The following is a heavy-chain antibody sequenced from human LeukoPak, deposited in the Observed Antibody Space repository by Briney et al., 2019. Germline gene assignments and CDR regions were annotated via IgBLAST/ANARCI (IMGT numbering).Heavy chain of an antibody. Sequence: GGSLRLSCAASGFTFSSYSMNWVRQAPGKGLEWVSSISSSSSYIYYADSVKGRFTISRDNAKNSLYLQMNSLRAEDTAVYYCASGKYSSSSFDYWGQGTLVTVSS. J-gene: IGHJ4*02. CDR2: ISSSSSYI. CDR1: GFTFSSYS. CDR3: ASGKYSSSSFDY. V-gene: IGHV3-21*01. D-gene: IGHD6-13*01.